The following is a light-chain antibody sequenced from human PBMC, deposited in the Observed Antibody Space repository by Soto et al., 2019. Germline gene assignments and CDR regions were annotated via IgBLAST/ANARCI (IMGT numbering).Light chain of an antibody. CDR1: QSVNNY. CDR2: DAS. CDR3: QHRNNRPFS. V-gene: IGKV3-11*01. J-gene: IGKJ3*01. Sequence: IMMTQSPATLSVSPGERVTLSCRASQSVNNYLAWYQQRPGQAPRLLIYDASNRATGIPARFSGSGSGTDFTLTISSLEPEDFAVYYCQHRNNRPFSFGPGTKVDI.